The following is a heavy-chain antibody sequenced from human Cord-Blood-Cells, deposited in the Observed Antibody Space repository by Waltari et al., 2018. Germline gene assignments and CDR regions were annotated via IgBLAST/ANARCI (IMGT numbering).Heavy chain of an antibody. CDR2: ISSSGSTI. CDR1: GFTFSSYE. V-gene: IGHV3-48*03. CDR3: ARGYSGYDSDY. D-gene: IGHD5-12*01. J-gene: IGHJ4*02. Sequence: EVQLVESGGGLVQPGGSLRLSCAASGFTFSSYEMNWVRQAPGKGLAWVSYISSSGSTIYYADSVKGRFTISRDNAKNSLYLQMNSLRAEDTAVYYCARGYSGYDSDYWGQGTLVTVSS.